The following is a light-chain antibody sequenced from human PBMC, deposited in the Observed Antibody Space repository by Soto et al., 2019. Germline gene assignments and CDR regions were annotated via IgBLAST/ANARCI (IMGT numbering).Light chain of an antibody. V-gene: IGKV3-20*01. J-gene: IGKJ1*01. CDR2: DVS. CDR1: HSVTSNY. Sequence: EIVLTQSPGTLSLSPGERATLSCRSSHSVTSNYLAWYQQKPGQAPRLLIYDVSSRATGIPDRFSGSGSGTDFTLIIRRLEPVDAAVYYCQQYGISPTFGQGTKVEIK. CDR3: QQYGISPT.